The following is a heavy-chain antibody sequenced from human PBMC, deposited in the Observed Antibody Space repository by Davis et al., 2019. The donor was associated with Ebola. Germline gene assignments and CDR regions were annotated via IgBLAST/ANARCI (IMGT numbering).Heavy chain of an antibody. CDR2: ISSSSSYI. V-gene: IGHV3-21*04. CDR1: GFTFSSYS. Sequence: GSLKISCAASGFTFSSYSMNWVRQAPGKGLEWVSSISSSSSYIYYADSVKGRFTISRDNSKNTLYLQMNSLRAEDTAVYYCAKAPGGYSYGYWFDPWGQGTLVTVSS. D-gene: IGHD5-18*01. CDR3: AKAPGGYSYGYWFDP. J-gene: IGHJ5*02.